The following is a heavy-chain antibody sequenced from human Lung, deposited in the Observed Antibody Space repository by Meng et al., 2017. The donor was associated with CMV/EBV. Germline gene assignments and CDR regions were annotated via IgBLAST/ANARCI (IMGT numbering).Heavy chain of an antibody. D-gene: IGHD2/OR15-2a*01. CDR3: ARPIGPSRDYYYGMDV. Sequence: SVXVSXXASGYTFTDYYMHWVRQAPGQGLEWMGWINPNSGGPNYAQKFQGRVAMTRDTSNSTAYMELSRPRSDDTAVYYCARPIGPSRDYYYGMDVWGQGTXVTVAS. CDR1: GYTFTDYY. CDR2: INPNSGGP. J-gene: IGHJ6*02. V-gene: IGHV1-2*02.